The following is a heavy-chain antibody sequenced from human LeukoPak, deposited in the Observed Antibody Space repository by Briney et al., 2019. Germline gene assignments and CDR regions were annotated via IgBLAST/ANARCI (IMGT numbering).Heavy chain of an antibody. CDR2: ISDSGNS. D-gene: IGHD4-23*01. V-gene: IGHV4-39*02. CDR1: GGSISSRSYY. Sequence: SETLSLTCTVSGGSISSRSYYWGWIRQPPGKGLVWIGKISDSGNSYYSPSLRSRVTISIDTSKNQFSLKLSSVTATDTAVYYCAREMGVVTAHGIDVWGQGTTVTVSS. CDR3: AREMGVVTAHGIDV. J-gene: IGHJ6*02.